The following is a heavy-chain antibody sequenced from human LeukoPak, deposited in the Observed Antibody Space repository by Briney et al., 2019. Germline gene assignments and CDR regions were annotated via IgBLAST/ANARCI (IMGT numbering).Heavy chain of an antibody. Sequence: ASVKVSCKASGATFSSYAISWVRQAPGQGLEWMGGIIPIFGTANYAQKFQGRVTITTDESTSTAYMELSSLRSEDTAVYYCARVGGRFLEWLPSDYWGQGTLVTVSS. D-gene: IGHD3-3*01. J-gene: IGHJ4*02. CDR3: ARVGGRFLEWLPSDY. CDR1: GATFSSYA. CDR2: IIPIFGTA. V-gene: IGHV1-69*05.